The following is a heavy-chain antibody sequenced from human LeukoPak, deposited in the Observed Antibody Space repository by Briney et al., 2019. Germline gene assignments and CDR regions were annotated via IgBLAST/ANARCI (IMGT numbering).Heavy chain of an antibody. Sequence: GGFLRLSCAASGFTFSSYGMHWVRQAPGKGLEWVAVISYDGSNKYYADSVKGRFTISRDNSKNTLYLQMNSLRAEDTAVYYCARDHMRSGSYYFGYWGQGTLVTVSS. CDR2: ISYDGSNK. V-gene: IGHV3-30*19. CDR1: GFTFSSYG. J-gene: IGHJ4*02. CDR3: ARDHMRSGSYYFGY. D-gene: IGHD1-26*01.